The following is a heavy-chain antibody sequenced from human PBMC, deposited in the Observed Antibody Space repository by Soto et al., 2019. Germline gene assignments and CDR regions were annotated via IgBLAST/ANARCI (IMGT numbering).Heavy chain of an antibody. CDR1: GFTFSSYW. J-gene: IGHJ5*02. Sequence: GGSLRLSCAASGFTFSSYWMSWVRQAPGKGLEWVANIKQDGSEKYYVDSVKGRFTISRDNAKNSLYLQMNSLRAEDTAVYYCAREYYDFWSGYYTGSWFDPWGRGTLVTVSS. CDR3: AREYYDFWSGYYTGSWFDP. CDR2: IKQDGSEK. D-gene: IGHD3-3*01. V-gene: IGHV3-7*01.